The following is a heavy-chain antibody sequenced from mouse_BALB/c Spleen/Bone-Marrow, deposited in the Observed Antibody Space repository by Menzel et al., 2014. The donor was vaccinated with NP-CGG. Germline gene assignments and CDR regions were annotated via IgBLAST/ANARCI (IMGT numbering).Heavy chain of an antibody. CDR3: ARRGNWDGRAAMDY. D-gene: IGHD4-1*01. CDR1: GFTFSSYG. J-gene: IGHJ4*01. Sequence: DVKLVESGGDLVKPGGSLKLSCAASGFTFSSYGMSWVRQTPDKRLEWVATINSGGVNTYYIDSVKGRFTISRDNAKNPLYLQMSSLKSEDTAMYHCARRGNWDGRAAMDYWGQGTSITVSS. V-gene: IGHV5-6*02. CDR2: INSGGVNT.